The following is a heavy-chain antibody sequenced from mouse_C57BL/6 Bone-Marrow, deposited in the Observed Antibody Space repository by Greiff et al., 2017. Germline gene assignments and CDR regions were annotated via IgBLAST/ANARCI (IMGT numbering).Heavy chain of an antibody. V-gene: IGHV5-4*03. Sequence: EVMLVESGGGLVKPGGSLKLSCAASGFTFSSYAMSWVRQTPEKRLEWVATISDGGSYTYYPDNVKGRFSISRDNAKNNLYLQMSHLKSEETAMYYCARQAIYDGYYVVDYWGQGTTLTVSS. CDR3: ARQAIYDGYYVVDY. D-gene: IGHD2-3*01. CDR2: ISDGGSYT. J-gene: IGHJ2*01. CDR1: GFTFSSYA.